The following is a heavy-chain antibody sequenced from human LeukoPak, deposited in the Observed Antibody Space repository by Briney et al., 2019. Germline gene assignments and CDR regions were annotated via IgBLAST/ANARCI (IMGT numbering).Heavy chain of an antibody. J-gene: IGHJ4*02. CDR2: ISSSSSYT. D-gene: IGHD3-16*01. Sequence: GSLRVSCAASGFSFSDYYMTWIRQAPGKGLEWVSYISSSSSYTNYADSVKGRFTISRDNAKNALYLQMNSLRGEDTAVYYCARGHAGEHYWGQGTLVTVSS. CDR3: ARGHAGEHY. V-gene: IGHV3-11*05. CDR1: GFSFSDYY.